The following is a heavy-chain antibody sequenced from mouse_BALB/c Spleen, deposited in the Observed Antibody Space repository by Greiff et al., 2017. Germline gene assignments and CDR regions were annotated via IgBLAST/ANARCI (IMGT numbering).Heavy chain of an antibody. CDR2: ISSGGSYT. CDR3: ARPTDSSGYEAAY. CDR1: GFTFSSYG. D-gene: IGHD3-2*01. J-gene: IGHJ3*01. V-gene: IGHV5-6*01. Sequence: EVMLVESGGDLVKPGGSLKLSCAASGFTFSSYGMSWVRQTPDKRLEWVATISSGGSYTYYPDSVKGRFTISRDNAKNTLYLQMSSLKSEDTAMYYCARPTDSSGYEAAYWGQGTLVTVSA.